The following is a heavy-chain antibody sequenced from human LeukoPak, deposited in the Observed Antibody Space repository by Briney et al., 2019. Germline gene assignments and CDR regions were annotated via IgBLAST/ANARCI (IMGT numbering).Heavy chain of an antibody. D-gene: IGHD3-22*01. CDR2: ISYDGSNK. CDR1: GFTFSSYG. V-gene: IGHV3-30*03. CDR3: ATSVGYDSSGSPYFDY. Sequence: GRSLRLSCAASGFTFSSYGMHWVRQAPGKGLEWVAVISYDGSNKYYADSVKGRFTNSRDNSKNTLYLQMNSLRAEDTAVYYCATSVGYDSSGSPYFDYWGQGTLVTVSS. J-gene: IGHJ4*02.